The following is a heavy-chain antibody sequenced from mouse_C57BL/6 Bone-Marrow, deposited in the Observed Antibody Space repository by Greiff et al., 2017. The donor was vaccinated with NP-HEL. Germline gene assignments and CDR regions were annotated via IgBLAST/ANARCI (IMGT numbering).Heavy chain of an antibody. CDR3: ARDPPLWLRGRDYFDY. V-gene: IGHV5-4*01. CDR1: GFTFSSYA. Sequence: EVMLVESGGGLVKPGGSLKLSCAASGFTFSSYAMSWVRQTPEKRLEWVATISDGGSYTYYPDNVKGRFPISRDNAKNNLYLQMSHLKSEDTAMYYCARDPPLWLRGRDYFDYWGQGTTLTVSS. J-gene: IGHJ2*01. CDR2: ISDGGSYT. D-gene: IGHD2-2*01.